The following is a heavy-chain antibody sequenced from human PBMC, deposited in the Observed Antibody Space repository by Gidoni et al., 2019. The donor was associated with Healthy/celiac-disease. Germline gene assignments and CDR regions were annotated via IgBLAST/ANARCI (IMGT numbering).Heavy chain of an antibody. V-gene: IGHV4-30-4*01. CDR2: IYYCGST. J-gene: IGHJ3*02. D-gene: IGHD3-10*01. CDR3: AREESLLWFGELFQGDAFDI. Sequence: QVQLQESGPGLVKPSQTLSLTCTVAGGSISRGEDYWSWIRQPPGKGLEWIGDIYYCGSTYYPPSLQRRVPLSVDTSKNQFSLKLSSVTAADTAVYYFAREESLLWFGELFQGDAFDIWGQGTMVTVSS. CDR1: GGSISRGEDY.